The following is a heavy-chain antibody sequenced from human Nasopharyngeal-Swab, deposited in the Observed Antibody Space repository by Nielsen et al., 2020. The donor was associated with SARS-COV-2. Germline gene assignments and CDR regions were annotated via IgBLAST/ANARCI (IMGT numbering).Heavy chain of an antibody. CDR3: VRDAPAHYGAFY. Sequence: WIRQPPGKGLEWVAFIAHDASNEYYGDSVKGRFSISRDSSKNTLYLQMDSLRGEDTAVYYCVRDAPAHYGAFYWGRGTLVPSPQ. J-gene: IGHJ4*02. V-gene: IGHV3-30*03. D-gene: IGHD4-17*01. CDR2: IAHDASNE.